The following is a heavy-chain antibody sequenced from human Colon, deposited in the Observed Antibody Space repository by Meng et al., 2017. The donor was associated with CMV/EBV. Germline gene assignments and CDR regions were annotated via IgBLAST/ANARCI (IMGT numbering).Heavy chain of an antibody. CDR3: AKEEKNKYCSSCYRNYGRDV. CDR1: GFTFGSYA. Sequence: GRSLRLSCAASGFTFGSYAMHWVRQAPGRGLEWVAVISYDGSNKYYADSVKGRFTISRDNAKNSLYLQMTSLRAEDTALYYCAKEEKNKYCSSCYRNYGRDVWGQGPTVTVSS. V-gene: IGHV3-30*04. J-gene: IGHJ6*02. D-gene: IGHD2-2*01. CDR2: ISYDGSNK.